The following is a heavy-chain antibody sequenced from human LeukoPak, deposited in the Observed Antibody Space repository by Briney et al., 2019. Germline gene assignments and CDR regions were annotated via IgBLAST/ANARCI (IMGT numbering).Heavy chain of an antibody. CDR2: IRYDGSNK. Sequence: PGGSLRLSCAASGFTFSSYGMHWVRQAPGKGLEWVAFIRYDGSNKYYADSVKGRFTISRDNSKNTLYLQMNSLRAEDTAVYYCSLPVVVVPAAMLDYWGQGTLVTVSS. CDR1: GFTFSSYG. CDR3: SLPVVVVPAAMLDY. V-gene: IGHV3-30*02. J-gene: IGHJ4*02. D-gene: IGHD2-2*01.